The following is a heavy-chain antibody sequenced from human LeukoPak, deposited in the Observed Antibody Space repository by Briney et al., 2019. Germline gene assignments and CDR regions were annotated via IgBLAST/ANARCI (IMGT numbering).Heavy chain of an antibody. Sequence: GGSPRLSCAASGFTFSSYAMSWVRQAPGEGLEWVSAISGSGGSTYYADSVKGRSTISRDNSKNTLYLQMNSLRAEDTAVYYCAKDGGLITLVRGVDARYFDSWGQGTLVTVSS. V-gene: IGHV3-23*01. J-gene: IGHJ4*02. CDR2: ISGSGGST. CDR3: AKDGGLITLVRGVDARYFDS. D-gene: IGHD3-10*01. CDR1: GFTFSSYA.